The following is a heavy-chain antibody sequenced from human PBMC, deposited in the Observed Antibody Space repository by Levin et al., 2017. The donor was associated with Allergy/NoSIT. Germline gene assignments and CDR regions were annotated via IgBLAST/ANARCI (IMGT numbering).Heavy chain of an antibody. D-gene: IGHD3-10*01. V-gene: IGHV4-39*07. CDR2: IYYSGST. Sequence: SETLSLTCTVSGGSISSSSYYWGWIRQPPGKGLEWMGSIYYSGSTYYNPSLKSRVTISVDTSKNQFSLKLSSVTAADTAVYYCAREGYYYGSGSYYKPPGWFDPWGQGTLVTVSS. J-gene: IGHJ5*02. CDR3: AREGYYYGSGSYYKPPGWFDP. CDR1: GGSISSSSYY.